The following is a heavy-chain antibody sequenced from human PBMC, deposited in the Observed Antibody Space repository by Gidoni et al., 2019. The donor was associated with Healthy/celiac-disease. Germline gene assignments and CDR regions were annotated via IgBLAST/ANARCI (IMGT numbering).Heavy chain of an antibody. V-gene: IGHV3-48*03. CDR1: GVTFSSYE. CDR2: ISSSGSTI. D-gene: IGHD2-15*01. Sequence: EVQLVESGGGLVQPGGSLRRSCAASGVTFSSYEMNWVRQAPGNGLEWVSYISSSGSTIYYADSVKGRFTSSRDNAKNSLYLQMNSLRAEDTAVYYCARAKVVVVVAATADYYYYYGMDVWGQGTTVTVSS. CDR3: ARAKVVVVVAATADYYYYYGMDV. J-gene: IGHJ6*02.